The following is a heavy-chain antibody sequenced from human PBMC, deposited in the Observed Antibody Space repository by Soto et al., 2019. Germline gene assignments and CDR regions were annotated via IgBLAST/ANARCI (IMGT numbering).Heavy chain of an antibody. D-gene: IGHD3-10*01. V-gene: IGHV3-74*03. J-gene: IGHJ6*02. CDR2: INGDGASL. CDR3: AREGSLGLDV. CDR1: GFIFSSFW. Sequence: GGSLRLSCSGSGFIFSSFWMHWVRQGPGKGLEWVSRINGDGASLAYAESVKGRFSISRDNVKNALHLQMNSLGVDDTAVYFCAREGSLGLDVWGRGTTVTVSS.